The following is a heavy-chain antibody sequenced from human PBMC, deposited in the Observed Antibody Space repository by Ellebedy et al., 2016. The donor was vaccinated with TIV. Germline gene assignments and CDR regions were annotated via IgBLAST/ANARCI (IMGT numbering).Heavy chain of an antibody. CDR3: ARDGCSGGSCYSIDYNMDV. D-gene: IGHD2-15*01. Sequence: GESLKIPCAASGFTFTNHTIHWVRQAPGKGLQWVAVISSDGNNKDYGDSVKGRFTISRDNSENTVYLQMNSLRPEDSAVYFCARDGCSGGSCYSIDYNMDVWGQGTTVTVSS. CDR2: ISSDGNNK. J-gene: IGHJ6*03. V-gene: IGHV3-30*14. CDR1: GFTFTNHT.